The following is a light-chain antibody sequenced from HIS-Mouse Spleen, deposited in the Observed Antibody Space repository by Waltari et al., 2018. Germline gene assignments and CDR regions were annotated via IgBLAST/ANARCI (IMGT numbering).Light chain of an antibody. CDR2: GAS. CDR1: QSVSSN. V-gene: IGKV3-15*01. Sequence: EIVMTQSPATLSVSPGERATLSCRASQSVSSNLAWYQQKPGQAPRLLIYGASTRATGIPARFSGSGSGTEFTLTISSMQSEVFAVYYCQQYNNWPPVLTFGGGTKVEIK. J-gene: IGKJ4*01. CDR3: QQYNNWPPVLT.